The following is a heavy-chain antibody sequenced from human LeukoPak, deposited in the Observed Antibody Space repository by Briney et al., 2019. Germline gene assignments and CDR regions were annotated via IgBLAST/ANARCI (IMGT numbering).Heavy chain of an antibody. CDR2: INHSGST. J-gene: IGHJ4*02. CDR1: GGSFSGYY. Sequence: ESSETLSLTCAVYGGSFSGYYWSWIRQPPGKGLEWIGEINHSGSTNYNPSLKSRVTISVDTSKNQFSLKLSSVTAADTAVYYCARAHCSSTSCYTSPYYFDYWGQGTLVTVSS. D-gene: IGHD2-2*02. V-gene: IGHV4-34*01. CDR3: ARAHCSSTSCYTSPYYFDY.